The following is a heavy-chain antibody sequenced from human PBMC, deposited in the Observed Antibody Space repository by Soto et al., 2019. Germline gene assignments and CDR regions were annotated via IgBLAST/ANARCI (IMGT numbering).Heavy chain of an antibody. CDR1: GGTFSSYA. D-gene: IGHD4-17*01. J-gene: IGHJ5*02. Sequence: QVQLVQSGAEVKKPGSSVKVSCKASGGTFSSYAISWVRQAPGQGLEWMGGIIPIFGTANYAQKFQGRVTITADESTSTAYRELSSLRSEDTAVYYCARSPPRGVTTGRWFDPWGQGTLVTVSS. CDR3: ARSPPRGVTTGRWFDP. CDR2: IIPIFGTA. V-gene: IGHV1-69*01.